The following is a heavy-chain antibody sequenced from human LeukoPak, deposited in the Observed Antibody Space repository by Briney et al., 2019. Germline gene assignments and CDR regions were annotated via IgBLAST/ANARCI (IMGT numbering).Heavy chain of an antibody. V-gene: IGHV3-7*01. Sequence: TGGSLRPSCAASGFTFSSYWMSWVRQAPGKGLEWVANIKQDGSEKYYVDSVKGRFTISRDNAKNSLYLQMNSLRAEDTAIYYCARVLTIAPADSWGQGTLVTVSS. J-gene: IGHJ4*02. CDR3: ARVLTIAPADS. D-gene: IGHD2-2*01. CDR1: GFTFSSYW. CDR2: IKQDGSEK.